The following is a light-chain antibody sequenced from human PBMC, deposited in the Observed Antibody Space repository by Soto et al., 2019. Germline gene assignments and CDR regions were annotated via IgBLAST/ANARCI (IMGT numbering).Light chain of an antibody. CDR3: QQYNSYWET. Sequence: PSTLSASVGDRVTITCRASQSISSWLAWYQQKPGKAPKLLIYDASSLESGVPSRFSGSGSGTEFTLTISSLQPDDFATYYCQQYNSYWETFGQGTKV. CDR1: QSISSW. CDR2: DAS. J-gene: IGKJ1*01. V-gene: IGKV1-5*01.